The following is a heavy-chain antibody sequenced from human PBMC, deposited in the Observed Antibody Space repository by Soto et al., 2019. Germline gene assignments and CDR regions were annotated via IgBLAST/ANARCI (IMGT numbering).Heavy chain of an antibody. Sequence: GASVKLSCKASGYAFASCGISWVRQAPGQGLEWMGWISAYNGNTNYAQKLQGRVTMTTDTSTSTAYMELRSLRSDDTAVYYCARVGDIVVVPAAISPFLPGPWGQGTLVTVSS. J-gene: IGHJ5*02. CDR2: ISAYNGNT. CDR3: ARVGDIVVVPAAISPFLPGP. D-gene: IGHD2-2*01. CDR1: GYAFASCG. V-gene: IGHV1-18*01.